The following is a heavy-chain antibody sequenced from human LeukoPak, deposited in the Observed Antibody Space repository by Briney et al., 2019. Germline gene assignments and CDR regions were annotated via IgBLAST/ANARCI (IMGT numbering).Heavy chain of an antibody. CDR3: ERDKASSGWYGRSDYFDY. J-gene: IGHJ4*02. V-gene: IGHV3-21*01. CDR2: ISSSSSYI. Sequence: GSLRLSCAASGFTFSSYSMNWVRQAPGKGLEWVSSISSSSSYIYYADSVKGRFTISRDNAKNSLYLQMNSLRAEDTAVYYCERDKASSGWYGRSDYFDYWGQGTLVTVSS. CDR1: GFTFSSYS. D-gene: IGHD6-19*01.